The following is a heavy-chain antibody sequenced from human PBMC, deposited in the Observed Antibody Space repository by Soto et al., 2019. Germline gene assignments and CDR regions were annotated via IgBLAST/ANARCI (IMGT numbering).Heavy chain of an antibody. J-gene: IGHJ6*02. CDR3: TRVYCSTTSCFINGMDF. CDR2: ISHSGTT. D-gene: IGHD2-2*01. CDR1: VYSITSCYH. V-gene: IGHV4-38-2*01. Sequence: PSETLSLTCAVAVYSITSCYHCGCIRQPPLKGLEWIGTISHSGTTYYNPSLKSRVTISIDTSKNQLSLKLTSVTAADTALYYCTRVYCSTTSCFINGMDFWGQGTMVTVSS.